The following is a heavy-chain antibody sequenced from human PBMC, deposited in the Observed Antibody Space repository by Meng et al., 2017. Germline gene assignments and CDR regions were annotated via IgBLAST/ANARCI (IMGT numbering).Heavy chain of an antibody. CDR2: ISYDGSNK. J-gene: IGHJ4*02. V-gene: IGHV3-30*01. D-gene: IGHD6-19*01. CDR1: GFTFSGYA. Sequence: GASLKISCVASGFTFSGYAMHWVRQAPGKGLEWVAVISYDGSNKYYADSVKGRFTISRDNSKNTLYLQMNSLRAEDTAVYYCARVVAVAGPFDYWGQGTLVTVSS. CDR3: ARVVAVAGPFDY.